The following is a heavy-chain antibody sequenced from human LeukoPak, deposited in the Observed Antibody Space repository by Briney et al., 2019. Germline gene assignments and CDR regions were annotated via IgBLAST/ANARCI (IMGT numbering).Heavy chain of an antibody. J-gene: IGHJ4*02. CDR3: ARGPPNWGFDF. CDR1: GYTFTSYD. CDR2: MSPNSGDT. Sequence: VASVKVSCKASGYTFTSYDINWVRHATGQGLEWMGWMSPNSGDTGYAQKFQGRVTMTRDTSISTAFMELTSLRSEDTAVYYCARGPPNWGFDFWGQGALVTASS. D-gene: IGHD7-27*01. V-gene: IGHV1-8*01.